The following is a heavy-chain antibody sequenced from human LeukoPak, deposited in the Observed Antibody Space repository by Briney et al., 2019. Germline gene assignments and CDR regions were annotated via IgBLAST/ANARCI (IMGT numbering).Heavy chain of an antibody. Sequence: PSETLSLTCTVSGGSIRISRYYWGWIRQPPGTGLEWIGSIYCSGCTFHPPSLKPGVTISVDTSKNLSSVKLSSVAAADTAVYYCARDIGKGIAAACFVFWGQGTPVTVSS. CDR2: IYCSGCT. D-gene: IGHD6-13*01. CDR3: ARDIGKGIAAACFVF. J-gene: IGHJ4*02. CDR1: GGSIRISRYY. V-gene: IGHV4-39*02.